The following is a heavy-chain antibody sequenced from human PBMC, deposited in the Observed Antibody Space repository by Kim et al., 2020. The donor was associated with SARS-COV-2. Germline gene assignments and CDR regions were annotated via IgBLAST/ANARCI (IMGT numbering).Heavy chain of an antibody. D-gene: IGHD3-10*01. CDR1: GGTFSSYA. CDR2: IIPIFGTA. J-gene: IGHJ6*02. CDR3: ARALLWFGELLPPGHYYYYGMDV. V-gene: IGHV1-69*13. Sequence: SVKVSCKASGGTFSSYAISWVRQAPGQGLEWMGGIIPIFGTANYAQKFQGRVTITADESTSTAYMELSSLRSEDTAVYYCARALLWFGELLPPGHYYYYGMDVWGQGTTVTVSS.